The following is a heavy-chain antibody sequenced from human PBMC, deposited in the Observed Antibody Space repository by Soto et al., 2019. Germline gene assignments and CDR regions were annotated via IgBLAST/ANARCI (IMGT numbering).Heavy chain of an antibody. CDR1: GGTFSSYT. D-gene: IGHD5-18*01. J-gene: IGHJ4*02. V-gene: IGHV1-69*02. CDR3: ATISDSYGSFDY. CDR2: IIPILGIT. Sequence: QVQLVQSGAEVKKPGSSVKVSCKASGGTFSSYTISWVRQAPGQGLEWMGRIIPILGITNYAQKFQGRVTITADKSTSTAYMELSSLRSEDTAVYYCATISDSYGSFDYWGQGTLVTVSS.